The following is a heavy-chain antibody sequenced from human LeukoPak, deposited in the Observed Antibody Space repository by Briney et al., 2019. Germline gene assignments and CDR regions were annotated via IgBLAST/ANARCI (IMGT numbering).Heavy chain of an antibody. D-gene: IGHD2-8*01. CDR2: ISSSSSTI. CDR1: GFTFSSYS. J-gene: IGHJ4*02. Sequence: GGSLRLSCAASGFTFSSYSMNWVRQAPGKGLEWVSYISSSSSTIYYADSVKGRFTISRDNAKNSLYLQMNSLGAEDTAVYYCARELWDIVLMVYAMGVFDYWGQGTLVTVSS. V-gene: IGHV3-48*01. CDR3: ARELWDIVLMVYAMGVFDY.